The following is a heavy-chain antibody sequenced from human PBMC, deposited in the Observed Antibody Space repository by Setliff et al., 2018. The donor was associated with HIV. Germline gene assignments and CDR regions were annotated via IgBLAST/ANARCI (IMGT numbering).Heavy chain of an antibody. CDR3: ARGFVLRFLEWSMPDAFDI. CDR2: ISRTSSYI. Sequence: SLRLSCAASGFTFSSYSMNWVRQAPGKGLEWVSFISRTSSYIYYADSLKGRFTISRDNANNSLYLQMNNLRAEDTAVYYCARGFVLRFLEWSMPDAFDIWGQGTMVTVSS. CDR1: GFTFSSYS. D-gene: IGHD3-3*01. J-gene: IGHJ3*02. V-gene: IGHV3-21*01.